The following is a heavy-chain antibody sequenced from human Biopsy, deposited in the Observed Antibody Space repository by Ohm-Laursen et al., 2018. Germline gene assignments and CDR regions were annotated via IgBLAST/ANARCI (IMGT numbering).Heavy chain of an antibody. CDR1: GFTFDDHV. J-gene: IGHJ4*02. CDR2: ISWDGGSE. CDR3: VRGYSSSWSGYLDH. V-gene: IGHV3-9*01. D-gene: IGHD3-3*01. Sequence: SLRLSCSALGFTFDDHVMHWVRQAPGKGLEWVSGISWDGGSEGYADSVKGRFTISRDNAKNSLFLQMNSLTTEDTALYYCVRGYSSSWSGYLDHWGQGTLVTVSS.